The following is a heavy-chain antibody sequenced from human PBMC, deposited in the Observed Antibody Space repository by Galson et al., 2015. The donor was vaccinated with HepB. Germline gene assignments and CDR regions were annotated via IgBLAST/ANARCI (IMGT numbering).Heavy chain of an antibody. Sequence: SLRLSCAASGFTFSSYGMHWVRQAPGKGLEWVAVISYDGSNKYYADSVKGRFTISRDNAKNSLYLQMNSLRAEDTAVYYCARDPSTRGTKLYYYYMDVWGKGTTVAVSS. D-gene: IGHD2-8*01. V-gene: IGHV3-30*03. CDR1: GFTFSSYG. CDR2: ISYDGSNK. J-gene: IGHJ6*03. CDR3: ARDPSTRGTKLYYYYMDV.